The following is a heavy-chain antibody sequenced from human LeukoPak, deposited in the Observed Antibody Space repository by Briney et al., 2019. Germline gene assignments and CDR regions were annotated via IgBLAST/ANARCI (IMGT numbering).Heavy chain of an antibody. J-gene: IGHJ3*02. CDR1: GDSVSTTIYY. V-gene: IGHV4-39*07. CDR2: IYYSGST. D-gene: IGHD2-2*01. CDR3: ARIYPIIGYCSSTSCPASFDI. Sequence: ASETLSLTCTVSGDSVSTTIYYWGWIRQPPGRGLECIGSIYYSGSTYYNPSLKSRAIILVDTSRNQFSLKLSSVTAADTAVYYCARIYPIIGYCSSTSCPASFDIWGQGTMVTVSS.